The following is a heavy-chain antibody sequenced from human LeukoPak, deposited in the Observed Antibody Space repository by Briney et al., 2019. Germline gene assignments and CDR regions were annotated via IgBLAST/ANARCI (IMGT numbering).Heavy chain of an antibody. D-gene: IGHD5-24*01. J-gene: IGHJ6*03. CDR2: ISTSSSYI. CDR3: ARDQWLQSYDYMDV. Sequence: GGSLRLSCAASGFSVSNNYINWVRQAPGKGLEWVSSISTSSSYIYYADSVKGRFTIARDNAKNSLYPQMNSLRAEDTAVYYCARDQWLQSYDYMDVWGKGTTVTISS. V-gene: IGHV3-21*01. CDR1: GFSVSNNY.